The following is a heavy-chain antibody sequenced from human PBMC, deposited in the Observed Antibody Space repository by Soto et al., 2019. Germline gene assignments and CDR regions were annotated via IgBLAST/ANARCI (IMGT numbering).Heavy chain of an antibody. CDR2: ISSGSLSI. V-gene: IGHV3-48*02. CDR3: ARGGSSSDNGMDV. CDR1: GFTFSDYW. Sequence: GGSLRLSCAASGFTFSDYWMHWVRQAPGKGLKWVSYISSGSLSIYYADSVKGRFTVSRDNAKNSLFLQMNSLRDEDTAVYYCARGGSSSDNGMDVWGQGTTVTVSS. J-gene: IGHJ6*02. D-gene: IGHD3-16*01.